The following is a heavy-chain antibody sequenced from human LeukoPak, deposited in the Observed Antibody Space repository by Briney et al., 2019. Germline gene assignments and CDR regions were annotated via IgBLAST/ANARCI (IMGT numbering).Heavy chain of an antibody. CDR2: INPNNGGT. V-gene: IGHV1-2*02. CDR3: ASEMSATVTPFDY. CDR1: GYTFTAYH. D-gene: IGHD4-17*01. J-gene: IGHJ4*02. Sequence: ASVKVSCKASGYTFTAYHLHWVRQAPGQGLEWMGWINPNNGGTNYAQKFQGRVTMTRDTSISTAYMELNRLRSDDTAVYYCASEMSATVTPFDYWGQETLVTVSS.